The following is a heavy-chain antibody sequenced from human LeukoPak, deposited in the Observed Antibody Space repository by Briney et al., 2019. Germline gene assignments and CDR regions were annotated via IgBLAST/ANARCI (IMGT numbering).Heavy chain of an antibody. V-gene: IGHV1-24*01. CDR1: GYTLTELS. Sequence: ASVKVSCXVSGYTLTELSMHWVRQAPGKGLEWMGGFDPEDGETIYAQKFQGRVTMTEDTSTDTAYMELSSLTSEDTAVYYCATRRERYEGFLFYFDYWGQGTLVTVSS. D-gene: IGHD5-12*01. CDR3: ATRRERYEGFLFYFDY. CDR2: FDPEDGET. J-gene: IGHJ4*02.